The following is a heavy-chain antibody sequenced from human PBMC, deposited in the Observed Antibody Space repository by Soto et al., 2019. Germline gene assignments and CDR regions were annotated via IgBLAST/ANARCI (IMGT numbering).Heavy chain of an antibody. Sequence: PVGPMMLSCAAAGVTFSSYSMNCVSQTPGKGLEWVSSISSSSSYIYYADSVKGRFTISRDNAKNSLYLQMNSLRAEDTAVYYCARPYADFWTPSNWFDPWGQGTLVTVSS. J-gene: IGHJ5*02. CDR3: ARPYADFWTPSNWFDP. CDR2: ISSSSSYI. V-gene: IGHV3-21*01. D-gene: IGHD3-3*01. CDR1: GVTFSSYS.